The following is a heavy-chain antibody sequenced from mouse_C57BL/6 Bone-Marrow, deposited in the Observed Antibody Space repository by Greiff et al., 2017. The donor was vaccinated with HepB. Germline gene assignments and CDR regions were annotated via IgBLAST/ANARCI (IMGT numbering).Heavy chain of an antibody. D-gene: IGHD2-10*02. J-gene: IGHJ2*01. CDR1: GYTFTEYT. V-gene: IGHV1-62-2*01. CDR2: FYPGSGSI. Sequence: VKVVESGAELVKPGASVKLSCKASGYTFTEYTIHWVKQRSGQGLEWIGWFYPGSGSIKYNEKFKDKATLTADKSSSTVYMELSRLTSEDSAVYFCARHGYGKSYFDYWGQGTTLTVSS. CDR3: ARHGYGKSYFDY.